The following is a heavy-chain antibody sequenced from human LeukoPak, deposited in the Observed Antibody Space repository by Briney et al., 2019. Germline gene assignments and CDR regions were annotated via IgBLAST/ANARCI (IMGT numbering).Heavy chain of an antibody. CDR2: INPNSGGT. J-gene: IGHJ6*02. CDR1: GYIFTDQY. Sequence: ASVKVSCKASGYIFTDQYMYWVRQAPGQGLEWMGWINPNSGGTNYAQKFQGWVTMTRDTSISTAYLELTRLTSDDTAVYYCARDHYGMDVWGQGATVTVSS. CDR3: ARDHYGMDV. V-gene: IGHV1-2*04.